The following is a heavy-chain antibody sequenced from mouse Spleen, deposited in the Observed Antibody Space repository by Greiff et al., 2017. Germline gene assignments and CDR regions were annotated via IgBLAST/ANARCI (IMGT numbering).Heavy chain of an antibody. CDR1: GYTFTSYW. J-gene: IGHJ3*01. CDR2: IYPGSGST. D-gene: IGHD2-4*01. Sequence: QVQLKQPGAELVKPGASVKMSCKASGYTFTSYWITWVKQRPGQGLEWIGDIYPGSGSTNYNEKFKSKATLTVDTSSSTAYMQLSSLTSEDSAVYYCARGYYDDDVLAYWGQGTLVTVSA. V-gene: IGHV1-55*01. CDR3: ARGYYDDDVLAY.